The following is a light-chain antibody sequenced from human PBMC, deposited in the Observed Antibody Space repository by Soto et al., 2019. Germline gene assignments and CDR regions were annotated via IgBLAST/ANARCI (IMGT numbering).Light chain of an antibody. CDR2: DVS. J-gene: IGLJ1*01. V-gene: IGLV2-14*01. Sequence: QSALTQPASVSGSPGQSITISCTGTSSDVGGYNYVSWYQQHPGKAPKLMIYDVSNRPSGVSNRFSGSKSGNTASLTISGLQADHEADYFCSSYTSCSTLFGTGTKLTVL. CDR3: SSYTSCSTL. CDR1: SSDVGGYNY.